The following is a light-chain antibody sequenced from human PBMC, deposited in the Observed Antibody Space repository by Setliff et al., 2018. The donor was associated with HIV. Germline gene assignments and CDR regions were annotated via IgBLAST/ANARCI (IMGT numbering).Light chain of an antibody. CDR3: SSYTSTSTPYV. CDR2: DVS. CDR1: SSDVGAYYY. V-gene: IGLV2-14*03. J-gene: IGLJ1*01. Sequence: LTQPASVSGSPGQSVTISCTGTSSDVGAYYYVSWYQQHPAKAPKLILYDVSNRPSEVSNRFSGSKSGNTASLTISGLQAEDEADYYCSSYTSTSTPYVFGTGTKVTVL.